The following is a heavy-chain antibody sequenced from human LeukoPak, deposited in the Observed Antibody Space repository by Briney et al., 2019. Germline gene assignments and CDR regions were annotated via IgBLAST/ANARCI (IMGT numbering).Heavy chain of an antibody. Sequence: SETLSLTCTVSGGSISSYYWSWIRQPAGKGLEWIGRIYTSWSTNYNPSLKSRVTMSVDTSKNQFSLKLSSVTAADTAVYYWARQYCSGGSCWYYFDYWGQGTLVTVSS. CDR2: IYTSWST. D-gene: IGHD2-15*01. V-gene: IGHV4-4*07. CDR3: ARQYCSGGSCWYYFDY. J-gene: IGHJ4*02. CDR1: GGSISSYY.